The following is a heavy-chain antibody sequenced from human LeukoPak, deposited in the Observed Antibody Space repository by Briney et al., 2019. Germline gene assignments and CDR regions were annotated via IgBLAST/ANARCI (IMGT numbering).Heavy chain of an antibody. Sequence: GGSLRLPXAASGFTFSSYSMNWVRQAPGKGLEWVSSISSSSSYIYYADSVKGRFTISRDNAKNSLYLQMNSLRAEDTAVYYCARDISPPPYFDYWGQGTLVTVSS. J-gene: IGHJ4*02. CDR2: ISSSSSYI. V-gene: IGHV3-21*01. CDR1: GFTFSSYS. CDR3: ARDISPPPYFDY.